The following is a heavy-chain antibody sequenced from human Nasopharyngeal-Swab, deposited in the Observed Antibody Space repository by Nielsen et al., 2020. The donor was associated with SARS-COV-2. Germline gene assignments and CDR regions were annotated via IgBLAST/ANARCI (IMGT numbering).Heavy chain of an antibody. CDR2: INTNTGNP. Sequence: CARQAPGRGLEWMGWINTNTGNPTYAQGFTGRFVFSLDTSVSTAYLQISSLKAEDTAVYYCARDEKSQGIFGVVISGQWWFDPWGQGTLVTVSS. V-gene: IGHV7-4-1*02. CDR3: ARDEKSQGIFGVVISGQWWFDP. J-gene: IGHJ5*02. D-gene: IGHD3-3*01.